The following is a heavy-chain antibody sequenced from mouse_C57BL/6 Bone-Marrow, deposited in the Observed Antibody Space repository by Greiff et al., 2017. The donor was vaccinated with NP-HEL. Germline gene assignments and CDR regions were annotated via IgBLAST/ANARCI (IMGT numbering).Heavy chain of an antibody. CDR3: AVPRGETTVVADWYFDV. J-gene: IGHJ1*03. D-gene: IGHD1-1*01. Sequence: QVQLQQPGAELVKPGASVKVSCTASGYTFTSYWMHWVKQRPGQGLEWIGRIHPSDSDTNYNQKFKGKATLTVDKSSSTAYMQLSSLASEDSAVYYCAVPRGETTVVADWYFDVWGTGTTVTVSS. V-gene: IGHV1-74*01. CDR2: IHPSDSDT. CDR1: GYTFTSYW.